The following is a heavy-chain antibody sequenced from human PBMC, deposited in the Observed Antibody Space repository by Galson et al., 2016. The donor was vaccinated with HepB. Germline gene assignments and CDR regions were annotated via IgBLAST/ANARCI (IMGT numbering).Heavy chain of an antibody. J-gene: IGHJ3*02. CDR2: VSANNGNA. CDR3: ARERNGSGRDFFAI. Sequence: SVKVSCKASGYTFTSYEINWVRQAPGQGLEWMGWVSANNGNANYAEKLRGRVTLATDTSTTTAYLELRSLSSDDTAVYYCARERNGSGRDFFAIWGQGTLVTVSS. V-gene: IGHV1-18*04. D-gene: IGHD3-10*01. CDR1: GYTFTSYE.